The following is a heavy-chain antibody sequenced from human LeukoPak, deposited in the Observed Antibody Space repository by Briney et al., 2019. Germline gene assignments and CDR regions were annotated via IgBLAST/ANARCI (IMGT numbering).Heavy chain of an antibody. D-gene: IGHD4-17*01. CDR2: IYYSGST. CDR3: ARDSVTATVTTTSYYYYYYMDV. V-gene: IGHV4-59*01. CDR1: GGSISSYY. J-gene: IGHJ6*03. Sequence: ETSETLSLTCTVSGGSISSYYWSWIRQPPGKGLEWIGYIYYSGSTNYNPSLKSRVTISVDTSKNQFSLKLSSVTAADTAVYYCARDSVTATVTTTSYYYYYYMDVWGKGTTVTVSS.